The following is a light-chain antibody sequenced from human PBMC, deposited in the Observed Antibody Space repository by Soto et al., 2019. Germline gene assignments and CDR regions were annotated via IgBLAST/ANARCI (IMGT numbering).Light chain of an antibody. CDR1: LSVSSSY. CDR3: QQYGSSSLT. V-gene: IGKV3-20*01. Sequence: EIVLTQSPGTLSLSPGERATLSCRASLSVSSSYLAWYQQKPGQAPRLLIYGASSRATGIPDRFSGSGSGTDFTLTISRLEPEDFAVYYCQQYGSSSLTFGGGTKVDIK. J-gene: IGKJ4*01. CDR2: GAS.